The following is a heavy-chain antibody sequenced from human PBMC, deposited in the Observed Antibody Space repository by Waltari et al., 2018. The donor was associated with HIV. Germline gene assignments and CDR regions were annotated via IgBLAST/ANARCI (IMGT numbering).Heavy chain of an antibody. D-gene: IGHD3-10*01. V-gene: IGHV1-8*01. CDR1: GYTFTRYD. Sequence: QVQLVQSGAEVKKPGASVNVSCKASGYTFTRYDIHWVRQVPGQGLEWMGWMDPKTGNTAYAQKFQGRVTMTRSSTSTAYLELSSLRSDDTAVYYCARGPNYSGSGSYYSWFDPWGQGTLVTVSS. CDR2: MDPKTGNT. J-gene: IGHJ5*02. CDR3: ARGPNYSGSGSYYSWFDP.